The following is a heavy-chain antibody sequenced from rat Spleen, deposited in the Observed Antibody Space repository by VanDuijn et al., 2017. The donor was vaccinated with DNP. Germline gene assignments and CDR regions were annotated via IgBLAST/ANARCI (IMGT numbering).Heavy chain of an antibody. J-gene: IGHJ2*01. CDR2: ISSGGNT. V-gene: IGHV2-6*01. CDR3: ARSPTYYGPPY. D-gene: IGHD1-6*01. Sequence: QVQLKESGPGLVQPSQTLSLTCTVSGFSLTSYTVSWVRQPPGRGLEWIAAISSGGNTYYNSVLKSRLSISRDTSKSQVFLKMNSLQTEDTAMYFYARSPTYYGPPYWGQGVMVTVSS. CDR1: GFSLTSYT.